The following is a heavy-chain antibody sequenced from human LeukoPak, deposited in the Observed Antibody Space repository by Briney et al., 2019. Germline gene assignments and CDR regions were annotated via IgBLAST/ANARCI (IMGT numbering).Heavy chain of an antibody. J-gene: IGHJ4*02. V-gene: IGHV3-11*01. D-gene: IGHD3-22*01. Sequence: GGSLRLSCAASGFTFSDYYVSWIRQAPGKGLEWVSYISSSGSTIYYADSVKGRFTISRDNAKNSLYLQMNSLRAEDTAVYYCAKTKGYYDSSGYYLDYWGQGTRVTVSS. CDR1: GFTFSDYY. CDR3: AKTKGYYDSSGYYLDY. CDR2: ISSSGSTI.